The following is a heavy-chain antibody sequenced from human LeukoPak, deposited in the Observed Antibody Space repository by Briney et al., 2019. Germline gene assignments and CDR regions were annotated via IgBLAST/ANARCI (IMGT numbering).Heavy chain of an antibody. V-gene: IGHV4-38-2*02. Sequence: SETLSLTXTVSGYSISSGYYWGWIRQPPGKGLEWIGSIYHSGSTYYNPSLKSRVTISVDTSKNQFSLKLSSVTAADTAVYYCARDSPEGYYWGQGTLVTVSS. D-gene: IGHD2-2*01. J-gene: IGHJ4*02. CDR2: IYHSGST. CDR3: ARDSPEGYY. CDR1: GYSISSGYY.